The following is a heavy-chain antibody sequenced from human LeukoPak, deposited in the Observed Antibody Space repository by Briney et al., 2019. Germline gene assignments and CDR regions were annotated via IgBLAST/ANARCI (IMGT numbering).Heavy chain of an antibody. CDR1: GVTFSGYY. J-gene: IGHJ3*02. Sequence: SESLSLSCAVYGVTFSGYYWSWIRQPPGKGLEWVAEIYNSGSTNYNPSLKGRVTISVDTSKNQFSLKLSTVTAADTALYYCAREADCGGDCYSSPFDIRGQGTIVTGSS. CDR2: IYNSGST. D-gene: IGHD2-21*02. V-gene: IGHV4-34*01. CDR3: AREADCGGDCYSSPFDI.